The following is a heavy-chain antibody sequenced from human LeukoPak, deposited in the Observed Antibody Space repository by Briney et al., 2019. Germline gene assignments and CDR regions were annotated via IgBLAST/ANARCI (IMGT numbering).Heavy chain of an antibody. CDR3: TTYDSSGYSRGRAFDI. Sequence: SVKVSCKASGGTFSSYAISWVRQDPGQGLEWMGGIIPIFGTANYAQKFQGRVTITTDESTSTAYMELSSLRSEDTAVYYCTTYDSSGYSRGRAFDIWGQGTMVTVSS. J-gene: IGHJ3*02. CDR2: IIPIFGTA. V-gene: IGHV1-69*05. CDR1: GGTFSSYA. D-gene: IGHD3-22*01.